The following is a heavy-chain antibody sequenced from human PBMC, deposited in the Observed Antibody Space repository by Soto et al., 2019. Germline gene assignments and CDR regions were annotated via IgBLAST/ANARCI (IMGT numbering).Heavy chain of an antibody. CDR2: IYYDGST. CDR1: GGSISSGDSY. CDR3: AREGAASHTYYYGTDV. V-gene: IGHV4-30-4*01. D-gene: IGHD3-16*01. J-gene: IGHJ6*02. Sequence: SETLSLTCTVSGGSISSGDSYWSWIRHPPGKGLEWIGYIYYDGSTYYNPSLKSRVTISVDTSKNQFSLKLNSMTAADTAVYYCAREGAASHTYYYGTDVWGQGTTVTVSS.